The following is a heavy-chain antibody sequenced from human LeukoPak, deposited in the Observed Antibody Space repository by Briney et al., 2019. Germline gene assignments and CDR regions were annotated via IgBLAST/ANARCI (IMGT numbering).Heavy chain of an antibody. CDR2: IYISGNT. Sequence: SETLSLTCTVSGGSISSGNYYWSWVRQPAGKALEWIGRIYISGNTNYNPSLKSRVTMSLDTYKNQFSLKLNSVTAADTAVYYCAREFPMVRGVIDLWGQGTLVTVSS. V-gene: IGHV4-61*02. J-gene: IGHJ4*02. CDR3: AREFPMVRGVIDL. CDR1: GGSISSGNYY. D-gene: IGHD3-10*01.